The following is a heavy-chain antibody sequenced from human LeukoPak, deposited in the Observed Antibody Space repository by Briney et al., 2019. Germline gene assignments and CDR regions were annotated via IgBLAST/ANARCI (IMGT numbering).Heavy chain of an antibody. Sequence: GGSLRLSCAASGFTFSNYWMSWVRQAPGKGLEWVANIKEDGSEKYYVDSVKGRFTISRDNAKNSLSLQVNSLSAEDTAVYYCARSRSGYYEDYWGQGTLVTVSS. CDR2: IKEDGSEK. J-gene: IGHJ4*02. CDR1: GFTFSNYW. V-gene: IGHV3-7*01. D-gene: IGHD3-22*01. CDR3: ARSRSGYYEDY.